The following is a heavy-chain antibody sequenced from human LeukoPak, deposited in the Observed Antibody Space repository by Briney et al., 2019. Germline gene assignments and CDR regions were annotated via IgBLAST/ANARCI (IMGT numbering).Heavy chain of an antibody. J-gene: IGHJ4*02. D-gene: IGHD3-16*01. CDR1: GFTFSYSA. CDR3: SRRLWTYNYGCDS. V-gene: IGHV3-23*01. CDR2: ISTGGGEST. Sequence: GASLRLSWAASGFTFSYSAMSGLRQAPGRGLEGVSGISTGGGESTDYAHSAKGRFPISRDDSKSPLYLQMNSLKAEDAAVYYGSRRLWTYNYGCDSWGQGTLVTVSS.